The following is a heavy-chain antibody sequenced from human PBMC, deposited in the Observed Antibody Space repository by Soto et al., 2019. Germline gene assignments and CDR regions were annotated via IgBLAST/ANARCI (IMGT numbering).Heavy chain of an antibody. J-gene: IGHJ4*02. D-gene: IGHD1-26*01. CDR1: GYTFTGYY. CDR2: INPNSGDT. Sequence: QVQLVQSGAEVKKPGASVKVSCKASGYTFTGYYMHWVRQAPGQGLEWLGWINPNSGDTNYAQKFQGRVTMTRDTSINTAYMDLSSLRSDDTAVYYCARVRMGGSDYWGQGTPVTVSS. CDR3: ARVRMGGSDY. V-gene: IGHV1-2*02.